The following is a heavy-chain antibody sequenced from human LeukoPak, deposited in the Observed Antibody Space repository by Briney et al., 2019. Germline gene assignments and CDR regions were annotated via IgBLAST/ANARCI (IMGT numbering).Heavy chain of an antibody. Sequence: SETLSLTCTVSGDSIRSDDYYCDWIRQPPGKGLEWIGEINHSGSTNYNPSLKSRVTISVDTSKNQFSLKLSSVTAADTAVYYCARGGHIVVVTATFRGWYFDLWGRGTLVTVSS. CDR1: GDSIRSDDYY. V-gene: IGHV4-39*07. CDR2: INHSGST. D-gene: IGHD2-21*02. CDR3: ARGGHIVVVTATFRGWYFDL. J-gene: IGHJ2*01.